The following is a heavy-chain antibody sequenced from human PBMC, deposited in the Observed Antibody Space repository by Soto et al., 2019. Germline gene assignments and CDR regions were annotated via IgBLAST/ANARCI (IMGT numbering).Heavy chain of an antibody. CDR2: IYHGGST. J-gene: IGHJ5*02. V-gene: IGHV4-38-2*01. CDR1: GYSISSGYY. D-gene: IGHD3-22*01. Sequence: ETLSLTCAVSGYSISSGYYWGWLRQPPGKGLEWIGGIYHGGSTYYNPSLNSRVTLSIDMTNNHVSLILNSVTAADTAVYYCARVGPWVPYYYDSGPYTFENWFDPWGQGTLVTVSS. CDR3: ARVGPWVPYYYDSGPYTFENWFDP.